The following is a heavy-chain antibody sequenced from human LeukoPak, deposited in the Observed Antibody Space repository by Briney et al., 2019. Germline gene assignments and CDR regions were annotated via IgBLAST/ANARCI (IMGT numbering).Heavy chain of an antibody. CDR1: GYTLTELS. Sequence: ASVKDSCKVSGYTLTELSMHWVRQAPGKGLEWMGGFDPEDGETIYAQKFQGRVTMTEDTSTDTAYMELSSLRSEDTAVYYCATDNVPMGATTPYYYYGMDVWGQGTTVTVSS. CDR2: FDPEDGET. D-gene: IGHD1-26*01. J-gene: IGHJ6*02. V-gene: IGHV1-24*01. CDR3: ATDNVPMGATTPYYYYGMDV.